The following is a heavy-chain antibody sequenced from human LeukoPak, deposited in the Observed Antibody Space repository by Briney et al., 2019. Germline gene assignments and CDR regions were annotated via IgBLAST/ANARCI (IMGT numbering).Heavy chain of an antibody. V-gene: IGHV3-23*01. D-gene: IGHD1-26*01. CDR3: AKDVGKWESLHFFDY. Sequence: GGSLRLPCAASGFTFSTNAMSWVRQAPGKGLEWISGISGSGASTCYADSVTGRFTISRDNSRNTLYLQMNSLRGDDTAVYYCAKDVGKWESLHFFDYWGQGTLVTVSS. CDR1: GFTFSTNA. J-gene: IGHJ4*02. CDR2: ISGSGAST.